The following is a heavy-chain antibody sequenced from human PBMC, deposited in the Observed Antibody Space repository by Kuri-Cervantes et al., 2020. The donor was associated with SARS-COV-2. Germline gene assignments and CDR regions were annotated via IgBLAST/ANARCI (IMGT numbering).Heavy chain of an antibody. CDR2: IYYSGST. CDR3: ARHWSITMIVVVTPSGFDP. Sequence: SETLSLTCTVSGGSISSYYWSWIRQPPGKGLEWIGYIYYSGSTNYNPSLKSRVTISVDTSKNQFSLELSSVTAADTAVYYCARHWSITMIVVVTPSGFDPWGQGTLVTVSS. V-gene: IGHV4-59*08. CDR1: GGSISSYY. D-gene: IGHD3-22*01. J-gene: IGHJ5*02.